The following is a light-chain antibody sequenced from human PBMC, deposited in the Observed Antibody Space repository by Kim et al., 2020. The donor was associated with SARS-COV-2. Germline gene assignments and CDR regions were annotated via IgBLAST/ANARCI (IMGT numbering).Light chain of an antibody. J-gene: IGLJ1*01. CDR1: SSDVGGYNY. CDR3: SSYAGVNPFYV. CDR2: DVN. V-gene: IGLV2-8*01. Sequence: QSALTQPPSASGSRGLSVTISCTGTSSDVGGYNYVSWHQQHPGKAPKLMIYDVNKRPSGVPDRFSGSKSGNTASLTVSGLRAEDEADYYCSSYAGVNPFYVFGTGTKVTVL.